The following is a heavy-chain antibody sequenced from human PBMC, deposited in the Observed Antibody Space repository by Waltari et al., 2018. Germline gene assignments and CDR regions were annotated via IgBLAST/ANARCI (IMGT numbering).Heavy chain of an antibody. J-gene: IGHJ1*01. V-gene: IGHV3-23*03. CDR1: GFAFSSNA. CDR2: IYAGSNT. D-gene: IGHD1-26*01. CDR3: AKDSLFLSGSYFRH. Sequence: EVQLLESGGGFVQPGGSLRLSCAASGFAFSSNAMSWVRLAPGKGMVWVSVIYAGSNTYYADSVKGRFNISRDNSKNTVYLQMNGLRCEDTSLYYCAKDSLFLSGSYFRHWSLGTLVTVSS.